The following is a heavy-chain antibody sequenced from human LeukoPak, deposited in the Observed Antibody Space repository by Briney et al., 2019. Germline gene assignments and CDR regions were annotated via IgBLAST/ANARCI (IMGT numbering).Heavy chain of an antibody. Sequence: GGSLRLSCAASGFTFHDYAMHWVRQAPGKGLEWVSLISWDGGSTYYADSVKGRFTISRDNSKNSLYLQMNSLRAEDAAVYYCAKFGLQWLPYPGFHNWGQGTVVIVSS. CDR3: AKFGLQWLPYPGFHN. D-gene: IGHD6-19*01. CDR2: ISWDGGST. CDR1: GFTFHDYA. V-gene: IGHV3-43D*03. J-gene: IGHJ4*02.